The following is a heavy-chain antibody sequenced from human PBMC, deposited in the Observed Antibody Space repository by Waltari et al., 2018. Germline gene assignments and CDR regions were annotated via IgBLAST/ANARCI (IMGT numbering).Heavy chain of an antibody. Sequence: EMQLVESGGGLVQPGGSLSLFCAASEFTFRNYWMTWVRQAPGRGLEWVANINEDGSKSFYVDSVKGRFTISRDNAKNSLYLQMNSLRAEDTAIYYCASGPDHGDFWGQGTLVTVSS. J-gene: IGHJ4*02. V-gene: IGHV3-7*01. CDR1: EFTFRNYW. CDR2: INEDGSKS. CDR3: ASGPDHGDF.